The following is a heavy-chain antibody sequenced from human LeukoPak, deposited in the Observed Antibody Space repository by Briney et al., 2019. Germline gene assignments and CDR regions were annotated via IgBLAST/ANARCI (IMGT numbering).Heavy chain of an antibody. CDR2: ISGRGDTT. CDR1: GFTFISYA. CDR3: ARETDRAFDS. Sequence: GGSLRLSCVGSGFTFISYAMSWVRQAPGKGLEWVSIISGRGDTTYYADSVKGRFPISRDNSKNTLYLQMNSLRAEDTAVYYYARETDRAFDSWGQGTLVSVSS. V-gene: IGHV3-23*01. J-gene: IGHJ4*02.